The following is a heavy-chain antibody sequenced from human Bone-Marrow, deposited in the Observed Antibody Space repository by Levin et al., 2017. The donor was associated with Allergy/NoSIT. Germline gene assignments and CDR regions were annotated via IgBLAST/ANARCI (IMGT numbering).Heavy chain of an antibody. J-gene: IGHJ3*02. CDR1: GYTLTELS. CDR3: ATTPTVSTYAFDI. D-gene: IGHD4-17*01. V-gene: IGHV1-24*01. CDR2: FDPEDEEI. Sequence: GESLKISCKVSGYTLTELSMHWVRQAPGKGLEWMGGFDPEDEEIIYAQKFQGRVTMTEDTSTDTAYMELSSLRSEDTAVYYCATTPTVSTYAFDIWGQGTMVTVSS.